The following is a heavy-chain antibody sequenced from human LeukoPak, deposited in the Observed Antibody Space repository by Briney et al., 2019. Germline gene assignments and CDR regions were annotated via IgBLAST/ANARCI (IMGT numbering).Heavy chain of an antibody. CDR1: GGTFSSYA. CDR2: IIPILGIA. CDR3: ARGGDDYGDYGRN. Sequence: SVKVSCKASGGTFSSYAISWVRQAPGQGLEWMGRIIPILGIANYAQKFQGRITITADKSTSTAYMELSSLRSEDTAMYYCARGGDDYGDYGRNWGQGALVTVSS. J-gene: IGHJ4*02. D-gene: IGHD4-17*01. V-gene: IGHV1-69*04.